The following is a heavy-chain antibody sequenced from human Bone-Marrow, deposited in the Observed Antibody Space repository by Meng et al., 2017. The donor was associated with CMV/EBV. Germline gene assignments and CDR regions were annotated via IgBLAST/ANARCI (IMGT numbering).Heavy chain of an antibody. CDR2: ISYDGDNK. V-gene: IGHV3-30*04. CDR1: GFTFSTYA. CDR3: ARAKDDFWSGFDY. D-gene: IGHD3-3*01. J-gene: IGHJ4*02. Sequence: SLQISCAATGFTFSTYAMTWVRQAPGKGLEWVAVISYDGDNKHYADSVKGRFTVSRDNAKNTLYLQMNSLITEDTAIYYCARAKDDFWSGFDYWGQGTLVTVSS.